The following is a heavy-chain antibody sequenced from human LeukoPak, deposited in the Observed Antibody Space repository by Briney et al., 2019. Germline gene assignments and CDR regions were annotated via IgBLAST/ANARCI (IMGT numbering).Heavy chain of an antibody. CDR3: ARSSRLTYYGMDV. J-gene: IGHJ6*02. CDR2: ISGSGGST. D-gene: IGHD3-22*01. Sequence: GGSLRLSCAASGFTFSSYAMSWVRQAPGKGLEWVSAISGSGGSTYYADSVKGRFTISRDNSKNTLYLQMNSLRAEDTAVYYCARSSRLTYYGMDVWGQGTTVTVSS. CDR1: GFTFSSYA. V-gene: IGHV3-23*01.